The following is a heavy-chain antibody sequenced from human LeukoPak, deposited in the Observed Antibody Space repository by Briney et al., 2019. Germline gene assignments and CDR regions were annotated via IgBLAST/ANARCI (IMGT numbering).Heavy chain of an antibody. Sequence: SETLSLTCTVSGGSISSYYWSWIRQPPGKGLEWIGEIYHSGSTNYNPSLKSRVTISVDKSKNQFSLKLSSVTAADTAVYYCAAYYYDIMDAFDIWGQGTMVTVSS. D-gene: IGHD3-22*01. J-gene: IGHJ3*02. CDR3: AAYYYDIMDAFDI. CDR2: IYHSGST. V-gene: IGHV4-59*12. CDR1: GGSISSYY.